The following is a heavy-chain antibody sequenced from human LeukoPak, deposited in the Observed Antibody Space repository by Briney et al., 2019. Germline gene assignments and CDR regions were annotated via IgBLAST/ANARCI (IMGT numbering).Heavy chain of an antibody. Sequence: PSEPLSLTCAVYGGSFSGYYWSWIRQPPGKGLEWIGEINHSGSTNYNPSLKSRVTISVDTSKNQFSLKLSSVTAADTAVYYCARGRWILVVPAAITIPPFDPWGQGTLVTISS. D-gene: IGHD2-2*02. CDR2: INHSGST. CDR3: ARGRWILVVPAAITIPPFDP. J-gene: IGHJ5*02. CDR1: GGSFSGYY. V-gene: IGHV4-34*01.